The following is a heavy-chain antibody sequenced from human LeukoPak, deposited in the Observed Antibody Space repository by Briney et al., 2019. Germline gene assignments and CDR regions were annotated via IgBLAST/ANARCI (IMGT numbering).Heavy chain of an antibody. Sequence: GGSLRLSCAASGFSFSTYWMTWVRQAAGKGLEWVANIEPAGSETYYVDPVKGRFTISRDKAKNLLYLQMNRLRAEDTAVYYCGRFGDEAAVDYWGQGTLVTVSS. V-gene: IGHV3-7*01. CDR2: IEPAGSET. CDR3: GRFGDEAAVDY. D-gene: IGHD3-10*01. J-gene: IGHJ4*02. CDR1: GFSFSTYW.